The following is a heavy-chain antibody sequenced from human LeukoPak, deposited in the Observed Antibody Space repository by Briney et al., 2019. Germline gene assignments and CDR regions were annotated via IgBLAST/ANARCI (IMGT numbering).Heavy chain of an antibody. D-gene: IGHD3-22*01. CDR1: GYTFTDYY. J-gene: IGHJ4*02. CDR3: ARVRYDSSGYYIDY. Sequence: GASVKVSCKASGYTFTDYYLHWVRQAPGHGLEWMGWINPNSGGTDYAQKFQGRVTMTRDTSISTAYMELSRLRSDDTAVYYCARVRYDSSGYYIDYWGQGTLVTVSS. CDR2: INPNSGGT. V-gene: IGHV1-2*02.